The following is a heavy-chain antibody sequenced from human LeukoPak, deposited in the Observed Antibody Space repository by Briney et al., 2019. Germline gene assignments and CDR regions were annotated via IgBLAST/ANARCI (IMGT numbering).Heavy chain of an antibody. CDR1: GYTFTGYY. CDR2: INPNSGGT. J-gene: IGHJ5*02. D-gene: IGHD3-10*01. CDR3: ARVYYGSGSPNWFDP. Sequence: ASVKVSCKASGYTFTGYYMHWVRQAPGQGLEWMGWINPNSGGTNYAQKFQGRVTMTRDTSISTAYMELGRLRSDDTAVYYCARVYYGSGSPNWFDPWGQGTLVTVSS. V-gene: IGHV1-2*02.